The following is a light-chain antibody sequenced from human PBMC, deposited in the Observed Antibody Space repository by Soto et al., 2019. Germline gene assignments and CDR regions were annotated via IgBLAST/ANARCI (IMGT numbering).Light chain of an antibody. V-gene: IGKV3-15*01. CDR1: QSVSTK. J-gene: IGKJ1*01. Sequence: EIVMTQSPATLSVSPGERATLSCRASQSVSTKLAWYQQKRGQAPRVLIYGASTRDTGIPARFSGSGSGTEFTLTISSLQSEDFAVYYCQLYNDWPPTWTFGQGTRVEIK. CDR2: GAS. CDR3: QLYNDWPPTWT.